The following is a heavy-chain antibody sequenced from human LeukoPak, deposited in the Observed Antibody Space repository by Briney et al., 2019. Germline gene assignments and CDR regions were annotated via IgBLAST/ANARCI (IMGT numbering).Heavy chain of an antibody. D-gene: IGHD3-10*01. Sequence: PGGSLRLSCAASGFTFSSYEMNWVRQAPGKGLEWVSYISSSGSTIYYADSVKGRFTFSRDNAKNSLYLQMNSLRAEDTAVYYCARESGLTMVRGTFDYWGQGTLVTVSS. J-gene: IGHJ4*02. V-gene: IGHV3-48*03. CDR2: ISSSGSTI. CDR3: ARESGLTMVRGTFDY. CDR1: GFTFSSYE.